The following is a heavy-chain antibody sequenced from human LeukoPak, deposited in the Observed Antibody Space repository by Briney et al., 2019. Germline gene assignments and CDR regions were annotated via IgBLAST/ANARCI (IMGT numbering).Heavy chain of an antibody. J-gene: IGHJ4*02. CDR1: GGSISSSSYY. Sequence: SETLSLTRTVSGGSISSSSYYWGWIRQPPGKGLEWLGSIYYSGSTYYNPSLKSRVTISVDTSKSQFSLKLSSVTAADTAVYYCARVAASYYDSSGYLDYWGQGTLVTVSS. D-gene: IGHD3-22*01. V-gene: IGHV4-39*07. CDR2: IYYSGST. CDR3: ARVAASYYDSSGYLDY.